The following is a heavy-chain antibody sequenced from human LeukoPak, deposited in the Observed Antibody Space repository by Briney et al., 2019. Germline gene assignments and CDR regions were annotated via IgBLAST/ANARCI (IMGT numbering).Heavy chain of an antibody. V-gene: IGHV4-34*01. J-gene: IGHJ4*02. CDR2: INHSGST. CDR1: GGSFSGYY. CDR3: ERGTLL. Sequence: SETLSLTCAVYGGSFSGYYWSWIRQPPGKGLEWIGEINHSGSTNYNPSLKSRVTISVDTSKNQFSLKLSSVTAADTAVYYCERGTLLWGQGTLVTVSS.